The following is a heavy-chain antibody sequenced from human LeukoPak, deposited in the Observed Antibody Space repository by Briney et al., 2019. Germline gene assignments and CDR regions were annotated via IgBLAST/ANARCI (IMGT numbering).Heavy chain of an antibody. CDR1: GFPFSSHG. D-gene: IGHD2-15*01. CDR2: VNWDGADT. V-gene: IGHV3-43D*03. Sequence: GGSLRLSCAGSGFPFSSHGMNWVRQAPGKGLEWVSLVNWDGADTYYADSVKGRFTISRDNSKNSLYLQMNSLRPEDTALYFCAKPHGRYCSGGTCYPHAFGIWGQGTMVTVSS. CDR3: AKPHGRYCSGGTCYPHAFGI. J-gene: IGHJ3*02.